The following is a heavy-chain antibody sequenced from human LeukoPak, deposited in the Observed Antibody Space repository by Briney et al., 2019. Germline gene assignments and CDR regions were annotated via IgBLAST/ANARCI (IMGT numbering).Heavy chain of an antibody. CDR3: ARSPDYGSGSYYFDY. D-gene: IGHD3-10*01. J-gene: IGHJ4*02. CDR1: GGSIGTSTYY. Sequence: SETLSLTCTVSGGSIGTSTYYGGWVRQPPGKGLEWIGSMYYGGTTYYNPSLKSRVTLSVDTSKNQFSLKLSSVTAADTAVYYCARSPDYGSGSYYFDYWGQGTLVTVSS. V-gene: IGHV4-39*01. CDR2: MYYGGTT.